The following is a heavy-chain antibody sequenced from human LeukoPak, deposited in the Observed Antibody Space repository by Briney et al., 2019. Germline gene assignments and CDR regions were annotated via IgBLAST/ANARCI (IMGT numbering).Heavy chain of an antibody. D-gene: IGHD4-17*01. CDR3: ARDLNGDPLGYYYMDV. V-gene: IGHV3-21*01. J-gene: IGHJ6*03. CDR1: GFTFSSYS. Sequence: SLRLSCAASGFTFSSYSMNWVRQAPGKGLEWVSSISSSSSYIYYADSVKGRFTISRDNAKNSLYLQMNSLRAEDTAVYYCARDLNGDPLGYYYMDVWGKGTTVTVSS. CDR2: ISSSSSYI.